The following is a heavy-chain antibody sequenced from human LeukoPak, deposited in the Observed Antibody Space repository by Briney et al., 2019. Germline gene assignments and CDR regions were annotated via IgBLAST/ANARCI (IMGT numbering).Heavy chain of an antibody. CDR2: ISSSSSYI. V-gene: IGHV3-21*01. CDR1: GFTFSSYS. CDR3: ARDGGKGSGYDFIQLWSSYYYGMDV. Sequence: PGGSLRLSCAASGFTFSSYSMNWVRQAPGKGLEWVSSISSSSSYIYYADSVKGRFTISRDNAKNSLYLQMNSLRAEDTAVYYCARDGGKGSGYDFIQLWSSYYYGMDVWGQGTTVTVSS. D-gene: IGHD5-12*01. J-gene: IGHJ6*02.